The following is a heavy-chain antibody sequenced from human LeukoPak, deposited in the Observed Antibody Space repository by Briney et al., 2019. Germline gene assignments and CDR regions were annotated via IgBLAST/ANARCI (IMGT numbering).Heavy chain of an antibody. V-gene: IGHV1-3*01. Sequence: GASVKVSCKASGYTFTSYYMHWVRQAPGQRLEWMGWINAGNGNTKYSQKFQGRVTITRDTSASTAYMELSSLRSEDTAVYYCARSYYDSSGYYGLGFDYWGQGTLVTVSS. J-gene: IGHJ4*02. CDR3: ARSYYDSSGYYGLGFDY. CDR1: GYTFTSYY. D-gene: IGHD3-22*01. CDR2: INAGNGNT.